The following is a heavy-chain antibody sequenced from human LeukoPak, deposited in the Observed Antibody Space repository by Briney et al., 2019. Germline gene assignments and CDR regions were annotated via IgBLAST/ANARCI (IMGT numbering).Heavy chain of an antibody. CDR3: ARRNEDLIAAAGSDAFDI. CDR2: IYYSGST. Sequence: SETLSLTCTVSGGSISSSSYYWGWIRQPPGKGLERIGSIYYSGSTYYNPSLKSRVTISVDTSKNQFSLKLSSVTAADTAVYYCARRNEDLIAAAGSDAFDIWGQGTMVTVSS. V-gene: IGHV4-39*01. J-gene: IGHJ3*02. D-gene: IGHD6-13*01. CDR1: GGSISSSSYY.